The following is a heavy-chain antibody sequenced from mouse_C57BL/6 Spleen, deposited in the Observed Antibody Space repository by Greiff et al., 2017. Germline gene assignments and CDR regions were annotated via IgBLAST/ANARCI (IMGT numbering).Heavy chain of an antibody. CDR1: GFTFSSYA. J-gene: IGHJ2*01. CDR3: ARESTVVNYFDY. CDR2: ISDGGSYT. Sequence: EVMLVESGGGLVKPGGSLKLSCAASGFTFSSYAMSWVRQTPEKRLEWVATISDGGSYTYYPDNVKGRFTISRDNAKNSLYLQMSHLKSEDTAMYYCARESTVVNYFDYWGQGTTLTVSS. V-gene: IGHV5-4*01. D-gene: IGHD1-1*01.